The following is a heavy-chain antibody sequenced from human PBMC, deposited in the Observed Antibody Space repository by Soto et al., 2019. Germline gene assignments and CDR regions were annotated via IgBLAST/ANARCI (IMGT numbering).Heavy chain of an antibody. CDR3: AGYSYAVGKRAYYYYGMDV. V-gene: IGHV3-7*02. CDR2: IKQDGSEK. Sequence: PGGSLRLSCAASGFTFSSYWMSWVRQAPGKGLDWVANIKQDGSEKYYVDSVKGRFTISRDNAKNSLYLQMNSLRAEDTAVYYCAGYSYAVGKRAYYYYGMDVWGQGTTVTVSS. J-gene: IGHJ6*02. CDR1: GFTFSSYW. D-gene: IGHD5-18*01.